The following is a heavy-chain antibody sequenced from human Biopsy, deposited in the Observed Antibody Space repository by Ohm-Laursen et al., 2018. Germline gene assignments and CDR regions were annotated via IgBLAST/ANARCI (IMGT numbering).Heavy chain of an antibody. Sequence: ASVKVSCKVSGYTLTDLSMHWARQAPGKGLEWMGGFAPENGKTIYAQKFQGRVTMTEDTSTDTAYKELSNLRSEDTAVYYCAGDINNWNVNYWGQGTLVIVSS. CDR3: AGDINNWNVNY. CDR1: GYTLTDLS. V-gene: IGHV1-24*01. J-gene: IGHJ4*02. CDR2: FAPENGKT. D-gene: IGHD1-20*01.